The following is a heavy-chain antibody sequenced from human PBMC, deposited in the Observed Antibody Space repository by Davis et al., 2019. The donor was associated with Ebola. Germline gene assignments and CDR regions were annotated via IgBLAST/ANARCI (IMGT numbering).Heavy chain of an antibody. Sequence: GESLKISCAASGFTFSSYAMHWVRQAPGKGLEYVSAISSNGGSTYYANSVKGRFTISRDNSKNSLYLQMNSLRAEDTAVYYCARNVYYYGSGSYSEGFDYWGQGTLVTVSS. CDR2: ISSNGGST. D-gene: IGHD3-10*01. CDR1: GFTFSSYA. V-gene: IGHV3-64*01. CDR3: ARNVYYYGSGSYSEGFDY. J-gene: IGHJ4*02.